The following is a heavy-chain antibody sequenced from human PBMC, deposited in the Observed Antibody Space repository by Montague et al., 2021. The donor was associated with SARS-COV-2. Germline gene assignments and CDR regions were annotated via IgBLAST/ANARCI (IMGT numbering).Heavy chain of an antibody. CDR3: ARDEPYCTNGVCYTGNWFDP. Sequence: CAISGDSVSSNSAAWNWIRQSPSRGLEWLGRTYYRSKWYNDYAVSVKSRITINPDTSKNQFSLQLDSVTPEDTAVNYCARDEPYCTNGVCYTGNWFDPWGQETRVTVPS. D-gene: IGHD2-8*01. CDR1: GDSVSSNSAA. J-gene: IGHJ5*02. CDR2: TYYRSKWYN. V-gene: IGHV6-1*01.